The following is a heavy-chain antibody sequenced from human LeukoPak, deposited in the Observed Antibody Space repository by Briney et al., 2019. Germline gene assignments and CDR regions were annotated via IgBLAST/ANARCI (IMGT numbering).Heavy chain of an antibody. CDR1: SGSSSSGGYY. CDR3: AREQQLGNYGMDV. V-gene: IGHV4-31*01. Sequence: SETLSLTCTVSSGSSSSGGYYWRWIRQHPGGGREWIEYIYYSGSTCYNPSLKSQVTISVDTSKNQFALKLSSVTAADTAVYYCAREQQLGNYGMDVWGQGTTVTVSS. CDR2: IYYSGST. J-gene: IGHJ6*02. D-gene: IGHD6-13*01.